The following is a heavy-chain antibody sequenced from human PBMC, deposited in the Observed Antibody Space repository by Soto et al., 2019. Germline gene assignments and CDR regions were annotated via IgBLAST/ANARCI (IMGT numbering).Heavy chain of an antibody. V-gene: IGHV1-46*01. Sequence: ASVKVSCMASGYTFTSYYMHWVRQAPGQGLEWMGIINPSGGSTSYAQKFRGRVTMTRDTSTSTVYMELSSLRSEDTAVYYCARYCSSGWYLDYWGQGTLVTVSS. D-gene: IGHD6-19*01. CDR3: ARYCSSGWYLDY. CDR1: GYTFTSYY. CDR2: INPSGGST. J-gene: IGHJ4*02.